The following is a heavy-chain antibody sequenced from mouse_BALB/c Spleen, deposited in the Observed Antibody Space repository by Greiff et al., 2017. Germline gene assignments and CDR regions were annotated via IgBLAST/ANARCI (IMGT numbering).Heavy chain of an antibody. J-gene: IGHJ3*01. CDR2: ISNLAYSI. CDR1: GFTFSDYG. V-gene: IGHV5-15*02. D-gene: IGHD2-14*01. Sequence: EVKVVESGGGLVQPGGSRKLSCAASGFTFSDYGMAWVRQAPGKGPEWVAFISNLAYSIYYADTVTGRFTISRENAKNTLYLEMSSLRSEDTAMYYCARVEDYRYSWFAYWGQGTLVTVSA. CDR3: ARVEDYRYSWFAY.